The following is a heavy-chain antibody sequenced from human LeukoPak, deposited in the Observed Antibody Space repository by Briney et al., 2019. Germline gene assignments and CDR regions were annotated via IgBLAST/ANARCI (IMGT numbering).Heavy chain of an antibody. Sequence: SETLSLTCAVYGGSFSGYYWSWIRQPAGKGLEWIGRIYTSGSTNYNPSLKSRVTISVDTSKNQFSLKLSSVTAADTAVYYCARDLAVEVRGVINYYYYYMDVWGKGTTVTISS. CDR1: GGSFSGYY. J-gene: IGHJ6*03. CDR2: IYTSGST. D-gene: IGHD3-10*01. V-gene: IGHV4-4*07. CDR3: ARDLAVEVRGVINYYYYYMDV.